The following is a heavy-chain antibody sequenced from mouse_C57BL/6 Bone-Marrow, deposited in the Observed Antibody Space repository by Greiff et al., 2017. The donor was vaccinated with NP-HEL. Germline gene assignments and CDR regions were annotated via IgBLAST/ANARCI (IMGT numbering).Heavy chain of an antibody. CDR1: GYTFTSYG. CDR3: ATRHLLLRWYYFDY. J-gene: IGHJ2*01. D-gene: IGHD1-1*02. V-gene: IGHV1-58*01. CDR2: IYIGNGYT. Sequence: EVKLMESGAELVRPGSSVKMSCKTSGYTFTSYGINWVKQRPGQGLEWIGYIYIGNGYTEYNEKFKGKATLTSDTSSSTAYMQLSSLTSEDSAIYFCATRHLLLRWYYFDYWGQGTTLTVSS.